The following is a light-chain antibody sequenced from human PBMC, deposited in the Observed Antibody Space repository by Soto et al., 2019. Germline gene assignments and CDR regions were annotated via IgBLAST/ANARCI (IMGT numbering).Light chain of an antibody. V-gene: IGLV2-14*01. J-gene: IGLJ1*01. Sequence: QSVLTQPAAVAGAPGEAVTISGTGTSSDVGGYNYGSGYQQDAGKAPKLRIYEVSHRPSGVSNRFSASHYGNTASLTISRLQAQDDAHYYCSSYTSSRPGWVFGPGTKPPVL. CDR3: SSYTSSRPGWV. CDR2: EVS. CDR1: SSDVGGYNY.